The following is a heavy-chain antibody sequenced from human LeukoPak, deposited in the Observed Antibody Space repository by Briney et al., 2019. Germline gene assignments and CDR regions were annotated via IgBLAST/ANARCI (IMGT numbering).Heavy chain of an antibody. CDR1: GGSISSGDYY. Sequence: SQTLSLTCTVSGGSISSGDYYWSWIRQPPGKGLEWIGYIYYSGSTYYNPSLKSRVTISVDTSKNQFSLKLSSVTAADTAVYYCARFEYCSSTSCPAPDYYYGMDVWGQGTTVTVSS. J-gene: IGHJ6*02. V-gene: IGHV4-30-4*01. CDR2: IYYSGST. CDR3: ARFEYCSSTSCPAPDYYYGMDV. D-gene: IGHD2-2*01.